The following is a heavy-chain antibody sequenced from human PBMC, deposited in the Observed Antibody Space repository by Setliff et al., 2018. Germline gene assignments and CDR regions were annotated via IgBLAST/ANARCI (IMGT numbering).Heavy chain of an antibody. CDR1: DGSFSSYY. Sequence: SETLSLTCAVYDGSFSSYYWSWIRQPPGKGLEWIGTIYYSGTTYYNPSLKSRVTISIDTSKNQFSLNLNSVTAADTAVYYCASRTTGPGGWFDFWGQGSLVTVSS. V-gene: IGHV4-59*04. D-gene: IGHD1-1*01. J-gene: IGHJ5*01. CDR3: ASRTTGPGGWFDF. CDR2: IYYSGTT.